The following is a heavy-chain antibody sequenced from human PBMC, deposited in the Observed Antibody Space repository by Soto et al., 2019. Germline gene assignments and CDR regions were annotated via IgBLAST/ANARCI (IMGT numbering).Heavy chain of an antibody. CDR2: IYYSGST. J-gene: IGHJ5*02. V-gene: IGHV4-39*01. CDR1: GGSISSSSYY. Sequence: QLQLQESGPGLVKPSETLSLTCTVSGGSISSSSYYWGWIRQPPGKGLEWIGSIYYSGSTYYNPSLKSRVTISVDTSKNQSSLKLSSVTAADTAVYYCARHGPRYSSSWLLYNWFDPWGQGTLVTVSS. CDR3: ARHGPRYSSSWLLYNWFDP. D-gene: IGHD6-13*01.